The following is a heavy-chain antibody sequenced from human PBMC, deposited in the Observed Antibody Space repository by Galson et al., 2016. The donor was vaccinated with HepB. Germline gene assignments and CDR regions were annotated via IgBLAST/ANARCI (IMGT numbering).Heavy chain of an antibody. Sequence: SLRLSCAASGFVFGSFGMHWVRQAPGKGLEWVAFMLYDGRSEFYADSVKGRYTISRDNSKNTLVLQLNSLRPEDPAVYYCAKDRMPYSAFQVDYWGLGILVTVSS. CDR2: MLYDGRSE. CDR3: AKDRMPYSAFQVDY. V-gene: IGHV3-30*18. CDR1: GFVFGSFG. D-gene: IGHD1-26*01. J-gene: IGHJ4*02.